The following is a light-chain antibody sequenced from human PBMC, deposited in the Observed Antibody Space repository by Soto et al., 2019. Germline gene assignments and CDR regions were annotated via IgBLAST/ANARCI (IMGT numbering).Light chain of an antibody. V-gene: IGKV3-20*01. CDR2: GAS. Sequence: EIVLTQSPGTLSLSPGEGATLSCRASQSLSSIFLAWYQQKPGQAPRLLIYGASSRATGIPDRFSGSGSGTDFSLTISRLEPEDFAVYYCQQYGSSPLTFGGGTKVEIK. J-gene: IGKJ4*01. CDR3: QQYGSSPLT. CDR1: QSLSSIF.